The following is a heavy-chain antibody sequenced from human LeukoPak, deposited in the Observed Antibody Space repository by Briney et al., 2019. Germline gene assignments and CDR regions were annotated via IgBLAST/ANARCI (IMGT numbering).Heavy chain of an antibody. J-gene: IGHJ4*02. CDR3: VKDLYKGDSSSWYYFDY. Sequence: GGSLRLSCSASGFIIGNYAMHWVRQAPGKGLEYVSAISGNGGSTYYADSVKGRFTISRDNSKNTLYLQMSSLRAEDTAIYHCVKDLYKGDSSSWYYFDYWGQGTLVTVSS. D-gene: IGHD6-13*01. CDR2: ISGNGGST. CDR1: GFIIGNYA. V-gene: IGHV3-64D*06.